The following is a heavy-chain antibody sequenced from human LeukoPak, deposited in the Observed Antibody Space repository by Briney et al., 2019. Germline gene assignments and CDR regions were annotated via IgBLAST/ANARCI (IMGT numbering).Heavy chain of an antibody. J-gene: IGHJ4*02. Sequence: GGSLRLSCAASGFTFSNYWMSWVRQAPGKGLEWVANIKEDGSRKYYVDSVKGRFTISRDNAKNSLFLQMNSLRAEDTAVYCCATSRAYNYLYWGQGTLVTVSS. CDR3: ATSRAYNYLY. V-gene: IGHV3-7*05. CDR1: GFTFSNYW. CDR2: IKEDGSRK. D-gene: IGHD5-18*01.